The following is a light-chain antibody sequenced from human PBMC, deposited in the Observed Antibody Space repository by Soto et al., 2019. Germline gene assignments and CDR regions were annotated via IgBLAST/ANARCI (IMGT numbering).Light chain of an antibody. Sequence: QAALTQPASVSGSPGQSITISCTGTSSDIGNYDFVSWYQQVPGTAPKAMIYEVSSRPSGVSNRFSGSKSGNTASLTIFGLQADDEAYYYCSSYTTSTSFILFGGGTKLTGL. V-gene: IGLV2-14*01. CDR2: EVS. J-gene: IGLJ2*01. CDR1: SSDIGNYDF. CDR3: SSYTTSTSFIL.